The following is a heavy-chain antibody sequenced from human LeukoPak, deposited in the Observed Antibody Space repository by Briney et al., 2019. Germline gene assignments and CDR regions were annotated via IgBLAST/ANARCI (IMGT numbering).Heavy chain of an antibody. V-gene: IGHV4-4*07. J-gene: IGHJ4*02. CDR1: GGSIISYH. Sequence: SETLSLTCTVSGGSIISYHWSWIRQPAGKGLEWIGRIYSSGSTNYNPSLKSRLTMSVDTSKNQFSLKLTSVTAADTAVYYCARVYGSGSHDYWGQGTLVTVSS. CDR3: ARVYGSGSHDY. CDR2: IYSSGST. D-gene: IGHD3-10*01.